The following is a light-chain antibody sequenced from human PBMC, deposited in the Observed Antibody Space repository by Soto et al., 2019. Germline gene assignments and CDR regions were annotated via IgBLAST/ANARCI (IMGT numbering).Light chain of an antibody. Sequence: EFVLTQSPGTLSLSPGERATLSCRAIQTVRNNYLAWYQQKPGQAPRLLIYDASSRATGIPDRFSGGGSGTDFTLTISCLQSEDFATYYCQQYYSYPPITFGQGTRLEIK. CDR2: DAS. V-gene: IGKV3-20*01. CDR1: QTVRNNY. J-gene: IGKJ5*01. CDR3: QQYYSYPPIT.